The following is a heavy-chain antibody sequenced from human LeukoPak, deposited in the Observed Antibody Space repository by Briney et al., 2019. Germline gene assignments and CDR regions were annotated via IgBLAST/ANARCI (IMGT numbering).Heavy chain of an antibody. V-gene: IGHV1-2*02. CDR2: INPNSGGT. D-gene: IGHD6-6*01. Sequence: ASVKVSCKASGYTFTGYYMHWVRQAPGQGLEWMGWINPNSGGTNYAQKFQGRVTMTRDTSISTAYMELSRLRSDDTAVYYYARGDLGIAARPLAWGQGTLVTVSS. CDR1: GYTFTGYY. CDR3: ARGDLGIAARPLA. J-gene: IGHJ5*02.